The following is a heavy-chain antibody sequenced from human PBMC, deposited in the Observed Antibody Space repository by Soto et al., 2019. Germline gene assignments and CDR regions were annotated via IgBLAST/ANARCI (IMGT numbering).Heavy chain of an antibody. CDR1: GFTFSSYA. CDR3: ARTRWSSSSKYYYYGMDV. CDR2: ISYDGSNK. Sequence: PGGSLRLSCAASGFTFSSYAMHWVRQAPGKGLEWVAVISYDGSNKYYADSVKGRFTISRDNSKNTLYLQMNSLRAEDTAVYYCARTRWSSSSKYYYYGMDVWGQGTTITVSS. V-gene: IGHV3-30-3*01. J-gene: IGHJ6*02. D-gene: IGHD6-6*01.